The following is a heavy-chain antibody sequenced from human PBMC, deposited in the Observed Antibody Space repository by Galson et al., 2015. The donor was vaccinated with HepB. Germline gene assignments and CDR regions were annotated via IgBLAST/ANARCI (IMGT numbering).Heavy chain of an antibody. Sequence: SLRLSRAGAGFHFSSYGRHRVRQGPGKGLEWVAFIRYDGSNKYYADSVKGRFTISRDNSKNTLYLQMNSLRAEDTAVYYCAKAVTMVRGVINEYFQHWGQGTLVTVSS. J-gene: IGHJ1*01. CDR1: GFHFSSYG. V-gene: IGHV3-30*02. CDR2: IRYDGSNK. D-gene: IGHD3-10*01. CDR3: AKAVTMVRGVINEYFQH.